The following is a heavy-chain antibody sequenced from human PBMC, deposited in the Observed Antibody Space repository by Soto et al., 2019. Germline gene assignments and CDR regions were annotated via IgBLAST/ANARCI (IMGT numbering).Heavy chain of an antibody. Sequence: PGGSLRLSGAAGGFTVSNTYMSWVRQAPGKGLEWVSLIYSGGSTLYAASVKGRFTISRDNSKNKLFLQMNSLRAEDKAVYFCATYTSLDYWGQGTLVTVSS. J-gene: IGHJ4*02. CDR3: ATYTSLDY. CDR1: GFTVSNTY. D-gene: IGHD2-2*01. CDR2: IYSGGST. V-gene: IGHV3-53*01.